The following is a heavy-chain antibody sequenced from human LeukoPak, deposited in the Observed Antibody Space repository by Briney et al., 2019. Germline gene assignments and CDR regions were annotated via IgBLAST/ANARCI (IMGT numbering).Heavy chain of an antibody. Sequence: ASVTVSCKASGYTFTGYYMHWVRQAPGPGLEWMGWINPNSGGTNYAQKFQGRVTMTRDKSISTAHMELSRLRSDDTAVYYCARRGRIVTSHYYYGMDVWGQGTTVTVSS. CDR1: GYTFTGYY. CDR2: INPNSGGT. CDR3: ARRGRIVTSHYYYGMDV. J-gene: IGHJ6*02. V-gene: IGHV1-2*02. D-gene: IGHD1-26*01.